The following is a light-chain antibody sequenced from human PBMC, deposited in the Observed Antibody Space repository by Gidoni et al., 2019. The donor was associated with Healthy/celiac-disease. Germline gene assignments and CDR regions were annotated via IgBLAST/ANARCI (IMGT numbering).Light chain of an antibody. Sequence: QSALTQPASVSGSPGQSITISCTGTSSDVGGYNYVSWYQQHPGKAPKLMIYEVSNRPSGVSNRFSGSKSGNTASLTISGLQAEDEADYYCSSYTSSSTSVVFGGGTKLXV. CDR3: SSYTSSSTSVV. J-gene: IGLJ2*01. V-gene: IGLV2-14*01. CDR1: SSDVGGYNY. CDR2: EVS.